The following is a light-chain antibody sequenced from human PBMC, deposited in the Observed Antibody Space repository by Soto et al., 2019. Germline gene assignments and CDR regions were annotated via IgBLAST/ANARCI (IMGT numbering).Light chain of an antibody. V-gene: IGLV2-14*01. J-gene: IGLJ1*01. CDR2: EVS. CDR1: SSDVGGYNS. Sequence: QASRTQPASVSGSTGQSITISCTGTSSDVGGYNSVSWFQQHPSKAPKLIIYEVSHRPSGVSIRFSGSKSGNTASLTISGLQAEDEADYYCNSYRHSTTLVFGTGTKVTGL. CDR3: NSYRHSTTLV.